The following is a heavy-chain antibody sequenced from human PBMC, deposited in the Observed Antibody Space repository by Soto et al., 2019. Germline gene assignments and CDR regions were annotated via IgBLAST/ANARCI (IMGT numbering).Heavy chain of an antibody. D-gene: IGHD5-18*01. CDR2: INAGNGNT. CDR3: ASELRGYSYGGPNYYYGMDV. J-gene: IGHJ6*02. Sequence: ASVKVSCKASGYTFTSYAMHWVRQAPGQRLEWMGWINAGNGNTKYSQKFQGRVTITRDTSAGTAYMELSSLRSEDTAVYYCASELRGYSYGGPNYYYGMDVWGQGTTVTVSS. CDR1: GYTFTSYA. V-gene: IGHV1-3*01.